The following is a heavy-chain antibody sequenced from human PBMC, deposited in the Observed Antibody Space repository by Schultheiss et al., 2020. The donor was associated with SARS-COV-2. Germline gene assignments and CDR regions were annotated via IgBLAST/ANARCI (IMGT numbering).Heavy chain of an antibody. CDR3: TSPLRAKYGA. V-gene: IGHV3-23*01. D-gene: IGHD4-17*01. Sequence: GWSLRLSCAASGFTFSSYAMSWVRQAPGKGLEWVSAISGSGDRRYYADSVKGRFTISRDNSKNTLYLQMNSLKTEDTAVYYCTSPLRAKYGAWGQGTLVTVSS. CDR2: ISGSGDRR. CDR1: GFTFSSYA. J-gene: IGHJ5*02.